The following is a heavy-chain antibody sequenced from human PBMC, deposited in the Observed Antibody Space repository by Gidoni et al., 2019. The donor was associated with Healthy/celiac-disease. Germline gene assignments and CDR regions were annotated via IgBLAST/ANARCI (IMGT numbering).Heavy chain of an antibody. CDR2: IYYSGST. V-gene: IGHV4-39*01. D-gene: IGHD4-4*01. CDR3: ARHPITVMTTAQFDY. J-gene: IGHJ4*02. Sequence: QLQLQESGPGLVKPSETLSLTCTVPGGSISSSSYYWGWLRQPPGKGLEWIGSIYYSGSTSYNPSLKSRVTISVDTSKNQFSLKLSSVTAADTAVYYCARHPITVMTTAQFDYWGQGTLVTVSS. CDR1: GGSISSSSYY.